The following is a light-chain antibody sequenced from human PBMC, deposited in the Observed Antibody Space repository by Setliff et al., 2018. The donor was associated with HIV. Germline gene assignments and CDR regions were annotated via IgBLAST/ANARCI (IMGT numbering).Light chain of an antibody. CDR3: AVWDDRLSGYV. J-gene: IGLJ1*01. V-gene: IGLV2-23*02. CDR1: GSTVGQYDF. Sequence: QSLLTQPASVPASPGPPITISCTGNGSTVGQYDFVSWYRQYPGKAPELTIYGVTQRPSGISERFSGSKSGNAASLTISGLQPDDEADYYRAVWDDRLSGYVFGTGTKVTVL. CDR2: GVT.